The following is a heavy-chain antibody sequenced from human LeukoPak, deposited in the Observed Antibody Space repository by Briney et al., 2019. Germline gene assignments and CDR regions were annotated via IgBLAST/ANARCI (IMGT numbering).Heavy chain of an antibody. CDR3: ARVRGSYYAIYFDY. J-gene: IGHJ4*02. D-gene: IGHD1-26*01. V-gene: IGHV1-2*02. CDR2: INPNSGGT. Sequence: GASVKVSCKASGYTFTSFGISWVRQAPGQGLEWMGWINPNSGGTNYAQKFQGRVTMTRDTSISTAYMELSRLRSDDTAVYYCARVRGSYYAIYFDYWGQGTLVTVSS. CDR1: GYTFTSFG.